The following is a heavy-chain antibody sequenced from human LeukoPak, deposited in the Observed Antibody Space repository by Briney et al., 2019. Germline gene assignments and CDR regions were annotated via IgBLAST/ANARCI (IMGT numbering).Heavy chain of an antibody. CDR2: IYHSGST. CDR1: GYSISSGYY. D-gene: IGHD3-3*01. CDR3: ARVFQGYDFWSGYTKSPDAFDI. J-gene: IGHJ3*02. V-gene: IGHV4-38-2*01. Sequence: SETLSLTCVVSGYSISSGYYWGWIRQPPGKGLEWIGSIYHSGSTYYNPSLKSRVTISVDTSKNQFSLKLSSVTAADTAVYYCARVFQGYDFWSGYTKSPDAFDIWGQGTMVTVSS.